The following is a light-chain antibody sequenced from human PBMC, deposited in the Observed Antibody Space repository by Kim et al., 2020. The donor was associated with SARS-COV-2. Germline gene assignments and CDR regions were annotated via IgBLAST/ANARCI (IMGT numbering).Light chain of an antibody. J-gene: IGLJ3*02. CDR2: QDT. CDR1: KMGDKY. Sequence: SYELTQPPSVSVSPGQTASITCSGDKMGDKYVCWYQQKPGQSPVLVIYQDTKRPSGIPVRFSGSNSGNTATLTISGTQAMDEADYYCQAWDSSTKGVFGGGTKLTVL. CDR3: QAWDSSTKGV. V-gene: IGLV3-1*01.